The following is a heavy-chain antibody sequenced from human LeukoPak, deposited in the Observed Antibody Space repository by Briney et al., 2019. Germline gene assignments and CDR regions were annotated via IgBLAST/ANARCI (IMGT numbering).Heavy chain of an antibody. J-gene: IGHJ6*03. Sequence: GGSLRLSCAASGFTFSSHSMNWVRQAPGRGLEWVSSITSGSTYVFYTDSVKGRFTISRDNAKNSLYLQMNSLRAEDTAVYYCARDPYSGAYGDSYYYYMDLWGQGTTVTISS. CDR1: GFTFSSHS. D-gene: IGHD1-26*01. CDR2: ITSGSTYV. V-gene: IGHV3-21*01. CDR3: ARDPYSGAYGDSYYYYMDL.